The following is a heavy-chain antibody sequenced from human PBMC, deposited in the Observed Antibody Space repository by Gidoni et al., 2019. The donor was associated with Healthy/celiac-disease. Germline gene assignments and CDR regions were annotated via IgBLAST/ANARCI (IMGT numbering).Heavy chain of an antibody. CDR1: GFTFSSYE. V-gene: IGHV3-48*03. D-gene: IGHD5-12*01. Sequence: EVQLVESGGGLVQPGGSLRLSCAASGFTFSSYEMNWVRQAPGKGLEWVSYISSSGSTIYYADSVKGRFTISRDNAKNSLYLQMNSLRAEDTAVYYCAREATTTYYFDYWGQGTLVTVSS. J-gene: IGHJ4*02. CDR2: ISSSGSTI. CDR3: AREATTTYYFDY.